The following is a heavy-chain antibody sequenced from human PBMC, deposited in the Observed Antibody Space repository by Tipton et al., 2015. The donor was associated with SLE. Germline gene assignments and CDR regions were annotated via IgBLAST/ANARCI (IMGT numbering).Heavy chain of an antibody. CDR3: GVLGYNTDY. J-gene: IGHJ4*02. V-gene: IGHV1-69*01. D-gene: IGHD3-3*01. Sequence: QVQLVQSGAEVKKPGASVKVSCRASGSPLINYGISWVRQAPGQGLEWMGGIIPLSGTTKYAERLKGRVTIITDASARTAHMYLTDLRFEDTAVYYCGVLGYNTDYWGQGTLVAVSS. CDR2: IIPLSGTT. CDR1: GSPLINYG.